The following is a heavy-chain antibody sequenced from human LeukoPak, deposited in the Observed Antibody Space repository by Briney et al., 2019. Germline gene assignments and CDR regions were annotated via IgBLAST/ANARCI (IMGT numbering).Heavy chain of an antibody. V-gene: IGHV1-18*01. J-gene: IGHJ4*02. D-gene: IGHD3-9*01. CDR3: ARDRYYDILTGFYY. CDR1: GYTFTSYG. CDR2: ISAYNGNT. Sequence: ASVKVSCKASGYTFTSYGISWVRQAPGQGLEWMGWISAYNGNTNYAQKLQGRVTMTTDTSTSTAYMELRSLRSDDTAVYYCARDRYYDILTGFYYWGQGTLVTVSS.